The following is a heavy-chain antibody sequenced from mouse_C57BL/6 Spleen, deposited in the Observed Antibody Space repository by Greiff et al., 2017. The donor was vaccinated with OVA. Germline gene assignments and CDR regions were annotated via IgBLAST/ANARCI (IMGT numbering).Heavy chain of an antibody. CDR1: GFTFSSYA. V-gene: IGHV5-4*01. J-gene: IGHJ3*01. D-gene: IGHD1-1*02. Sequence: EVKVVESGGGLVKPGGSLKLSCAASGFTFSSYAMSWVRQTPEKRLEWVATISDGGSYTYYPDNVKGRFTISRDNAKNNLYLQMSHLKSEDTAMYYCARDTGSFFAYWGQGTLVTVSA. CDR2: ISDGGSYT. CDR3: ARDTGSFFAY.